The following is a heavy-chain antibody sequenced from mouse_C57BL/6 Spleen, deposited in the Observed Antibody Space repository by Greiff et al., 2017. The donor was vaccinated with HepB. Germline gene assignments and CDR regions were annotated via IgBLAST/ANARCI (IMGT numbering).Heavy chain of an antibody. D-gene: IGHD1-1*01. J-gene: IGHJ4*01. CDR3: ARQDYGSLYYAMDY. Sequence: EVKVVESGGGLVKPGGSLKLSCAASGFTFSDYGMHWVRQAPEKGLEWVAYISSGSSTIYYADTVKGRFTISRDNAKNTLFLQMTSLRSEDTAMYYCARQDYGSLYYAMDYWGQGTSVTVSS. CDR2: ISSGSSTI. V-gene: IGHV5-17*01. CDR1: GFTFSDYG.